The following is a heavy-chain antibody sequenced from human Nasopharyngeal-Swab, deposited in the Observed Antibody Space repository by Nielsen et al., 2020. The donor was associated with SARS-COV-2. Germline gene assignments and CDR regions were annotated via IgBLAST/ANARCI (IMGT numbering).Heavy chain of an antibody. D-gene: IGHD5-18*01. Sequence: SETLSLTCTVSGGSISSGGYYWSWIRQHPGKGLEWIGYIYYSGSTYYNPSLKSRVTISVDTSKNQFSLKLSSVTAADTAVYYCARVRGIQLWLPNYYYYYGMDVWGQGTTVTVSS. CDR1: GGSISSGGYY. CDR2: IYYSGST. J-gene: IGHJ6*02. V-gene: IGHV4-31*03. CDR3: ARVRGIQLWLPNYYYYYGMDV.